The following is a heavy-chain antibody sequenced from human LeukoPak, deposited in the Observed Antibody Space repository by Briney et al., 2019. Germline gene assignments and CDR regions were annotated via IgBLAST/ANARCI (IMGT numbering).Heavy chain of an antibody. J-gene: IGHJ6*02. CDR3: ARTMTTVTFYYYYGMDV. CDR2: IDSGGST. D-gene: IGHD4-17*01. CDR1: GFTVSNNY. Sequence: GGSLRLSCAAPGFTVSNNYMSWVRQAPGKGLEWVSIIDSGGSTYFADSVKGRFTISRDNAKNSLYLQMNSLRAEDTAVYYCARTMTTVTFYYYYGMDVWGQGTTVTVSS. V-gene: IGHV3-53*01.